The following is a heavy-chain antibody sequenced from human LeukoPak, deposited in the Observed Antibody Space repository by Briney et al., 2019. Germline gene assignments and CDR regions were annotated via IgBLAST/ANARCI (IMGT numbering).Heavy chain of an antibody. CDR3: ARRRERGLVRSYYYYGMDV. J-gene: IGHJ6*02. CDR1: GGSFSGYY. CDR2: INHSGST. Sequence: SETLSLTCAVYGGSFSGYYWSWIRQPPGKGLEWIGEINHSGSTNYNPSLKSRVTISVDTSKNQFSLKLRSVTAADTAVYYCARRRERGLVRSYYYYGMDVWGQGTTVTVSS. V-gene: IGHV4-34*01. D-gene: IGHD6-19*01.